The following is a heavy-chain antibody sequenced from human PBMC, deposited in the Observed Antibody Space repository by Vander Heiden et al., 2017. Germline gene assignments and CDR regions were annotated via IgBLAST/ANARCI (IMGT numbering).Heavy chain of an antibody. Sequence: QVQLQESGPGLVKPSETLSLTCTVSGASIGDYYWTWIRQPAGKGLEWIGRISASGDTDYNPSLKSRLTVSLDTSKNQFSLRLISVTAADTAVYYCAKAYDYGDSNFDHWGQGTLVTVSS. CDR1: GASIGDYY. CDR2: ISASGDT. CDR3: AKAYDYGDSNFDH. J-gene: IGHJ4*02. V-gene: IGHV4-4*07. D-gene: IGHD4-17*01.